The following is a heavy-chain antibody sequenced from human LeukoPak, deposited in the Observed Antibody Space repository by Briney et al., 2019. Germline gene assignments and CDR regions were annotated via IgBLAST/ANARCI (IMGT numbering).Heavy chain of an antibody. CDR1: GFTFSSYA. CDR3: AREVSEGFDF. V-gene: IGHV3-21*01. CDR2: FGTRSTSI. J-gene: IGHJ4*02. D-gene: IGHD3-22*01. Sequence: GGSLRLSCAASGFTFSSYAMHWVRQARGKGLEWVSSFGTRSTSIYHAGSVKGRFAISRDNAKNSLYLQMNSLRAEDTALYYCAREVSEGFDFWGQGTLVTVSS.